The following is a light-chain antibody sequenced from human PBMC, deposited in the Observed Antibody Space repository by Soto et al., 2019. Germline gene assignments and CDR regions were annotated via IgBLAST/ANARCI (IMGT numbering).Light chain of an antibody. J-gene: IGKJ1*01. Sequence: EIVLTQSPATLSLSPGERATLSCRASQSFSNNLAWYQQKPGQAPRLLIFAASTRATGIPARFSGRGSGTEFTLTISSLQSEDSAVYYCHQYYKWPQTCGQGTKGEI. CDR1: QSFSNN. V-gene: IGKV3-15*01. CDR3: HQYYKWPQT. CDR2: AAS.